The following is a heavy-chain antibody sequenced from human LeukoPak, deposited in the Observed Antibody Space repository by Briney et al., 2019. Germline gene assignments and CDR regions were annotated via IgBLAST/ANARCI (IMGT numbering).Heavy chain of an antibody. Sequence: GGSLRLSCAASGFTFSSNWMSWVSQAPRKGLEWVANIKPDGSEKYYVDSVKGRFTISRDNAQNSLYLQMNSLRAEDTAVYYCARDYDWGQGTLVTVSS. D-gene: IGHD3-16*01. CDR1: GFTFSSNW. J-gene: IGHJ4*02. CDR2: IKPDGSEK. CDR3: ARDYD. V-gene: IGHV3-7*04.